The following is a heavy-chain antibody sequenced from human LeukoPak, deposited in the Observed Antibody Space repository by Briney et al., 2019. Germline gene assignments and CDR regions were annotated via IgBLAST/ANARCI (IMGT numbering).Heavy chain of an antibody. CDR2: IYYSGST. D-gene: IGHD2-15*01. CDR1: GGSISSYY. J-gene: IGHJ5*02. V-gene: IGHV4-59*01. Sequence: SETLSLTCTVSGGSISSYYWSWIRQPPGKGLEWIGYIYYSGSTNYNPSLKSRVTMSVDTSRNQISLKVTSVTAADTAVYYCARGHDGVVGWFAPWGRGTLVTVSS. CDR3: ARGHDGVVGWFAP.